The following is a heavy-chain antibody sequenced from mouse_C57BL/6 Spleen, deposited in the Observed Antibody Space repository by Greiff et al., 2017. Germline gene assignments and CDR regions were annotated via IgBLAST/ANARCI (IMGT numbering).Heavy chain of an antibody. CDR3: ARSDYYGRTFYAMDY. V-gene: IGHV1-39*01. Sequence: VQLQQSGPELVKPGASVKISCKASGYSFTDYNMNWVKQSNGQSLEWIGVINPNYGTTSYNQKFKGKATLTVDQSSSTAYMQLNSLTSEDSAVXYGARSDYYGRTFYAMDYWGQGTSVTVSS. J-gene: IGHJ4*01. D-gene: IGHD1-1*01. CDR1: GYSFTDYN. CDR2: INPNYGTT.